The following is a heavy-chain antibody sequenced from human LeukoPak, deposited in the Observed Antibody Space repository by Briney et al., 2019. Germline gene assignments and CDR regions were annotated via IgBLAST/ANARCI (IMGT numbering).Heavy chain of an antibody. Sequence: GGSLRLSCAASGFTFSSYAMSWVRQAPGKGLEWVSAISGSGGSTYYADSVKSRFTISRDNSKNKLYLQMNSLSAEDTAVYYCASPGENRDHWGQGTLVTVSS. D-gene: IGHD1-14*01. CDR2: ISGSGGST. J-gene: IGHJ4*02. CDR3: ASPGENRDH. CDR1: GFTFSSYA. V-gene: IGHV3-23*01.